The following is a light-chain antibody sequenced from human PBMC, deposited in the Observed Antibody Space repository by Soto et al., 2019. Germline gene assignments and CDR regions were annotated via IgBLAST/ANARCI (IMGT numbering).Light chain of an antibody. J-gene: IGKJ1*01. CDR1: QSISSY. CDR3: QQSYSIPLT. CDR2: AAS. V-gene: IGKV1-39*01. Sequence: DTQMTQSPSSLSASVGDRVTITCRASQSISSYLNWYQQKPGKAPKFLIYAASSLQSGVPSRFSGSRSGTDFTLTISSLQPEDFATYYCQQSYSIPLTFGQGTKVEIK.